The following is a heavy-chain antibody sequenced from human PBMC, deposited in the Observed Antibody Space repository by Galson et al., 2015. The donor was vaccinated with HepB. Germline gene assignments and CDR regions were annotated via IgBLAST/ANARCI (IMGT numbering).Heavy chain of an antibody. Sequence: SLRLSCAASGFTFSSYSMNWVRQAPGKGLEWVSSISSSSSYIYYADSVKGRFTISRDNAKNSLYLQMNSLRAEDTAVYYCARDQGGVPAAQYYYYGMDVWGQGTTVTVSS. J-gene: IGHJ6*02. D-gene: IGHD2-2*01. CDR1: GFTFSSYS. CDR2: ISSSSSYI. V-gene: IGHV3-21*01. CDR3: ARDQGGVPAAQYYYYGMDV.